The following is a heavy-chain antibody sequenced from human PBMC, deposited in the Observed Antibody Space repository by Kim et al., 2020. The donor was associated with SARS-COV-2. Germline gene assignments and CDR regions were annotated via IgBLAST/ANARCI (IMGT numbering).Heavy chain of an antibody. Sequence: GGSLRLSCAASGFTFSNAWMSWVRQAPGKGLEWVGRIKSKTDGGTTDYAAPVKGRFTISRDDSKNTLYLQMNSLKTEDTAVYYCTTGPTNVVGATGYWGQGTLVTVSS. CDR1: GFTFSNAW. CDR2: IKSKTDGGTT. V-gene: IGHV3-15*01. D-gene: IGHD1-26*01. CDR3: TTGPTNVVGATGY. J-gene: IGHJ4*02.